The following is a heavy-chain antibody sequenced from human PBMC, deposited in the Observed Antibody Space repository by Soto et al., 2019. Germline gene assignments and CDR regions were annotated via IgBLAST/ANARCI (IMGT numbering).Heavy chain of an antibody. D-gene: IGHD1-1*01. J-gene: IGHJ4*02. V-gene: IGHV1-69*02. CDR3: TSRDWKADVDS. CDR1: GGAFSSYT. Sequence: QVQLVQSGAEVKKPGSSVKVSCKASGGAFSSYTISWVRQVAGQGLEWMGRIIPLIALPVYAQNFQGRVTISADKSTTTAYLEVNSLKSEGTAVYYCTSRDWKADVDSWGQGTQVIVSS. CDR2: IIPLIALP.